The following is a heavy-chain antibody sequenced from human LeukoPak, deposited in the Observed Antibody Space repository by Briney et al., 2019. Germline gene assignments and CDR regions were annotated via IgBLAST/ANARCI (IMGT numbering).Heavy chain of an antibody. D-gene: IGHD5-18*01. CDR1: GVSLSSYY. V-gene: IGHV4-59*01. CDR3: ARFGYSYGFDY. J-gene: IGHJ4*02. Sequence: SETLSLICTVPGVSLSSYYRSWLRQPPGKGREWIGYIYYSGSTNYNPSLKSRVTISVDTSKNQFSLKLSSVTAADTAVYYCARFGYSYGFDYWGQGTLVTVSS. CDR2: IYYSGST.